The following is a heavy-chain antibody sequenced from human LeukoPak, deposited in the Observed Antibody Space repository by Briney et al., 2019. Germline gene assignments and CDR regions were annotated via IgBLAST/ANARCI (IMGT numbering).Heavy chain of an antibody. CDR2: ISYDGSNK. CDR3: ARGPYYGSGSLPPYMDV. V-gene: IGHV3-30*03. D-gene: IGHD3-10*01. CDR1: GFTFSSYG. J-gene: IGHJ6*03. Sequence: GGSLRLSCAASGFTFSSYGMHWVRQAPGKGLEWVAVISYDGSNKYYADSVKGRFTISRDNSKNTLYLQMNSLRAEDTAVYYCARGPYYGSGSLPPYMDVWGKGTTVTFSS.